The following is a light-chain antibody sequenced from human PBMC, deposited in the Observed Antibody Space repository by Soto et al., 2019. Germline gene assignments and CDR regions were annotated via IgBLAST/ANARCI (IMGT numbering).Light chain of an antibody. J-gene: IGLJ1*01. CDR3: GAWDDSLSALFV. V-gene: IGLV1-44*01. CDR1: SSNIGSNT. CDR2: NDN. Sequence: QSVLTQPPSASGTPGQRVTISCSGSSSNIGSNTVNWYQQLPGTAPKLLIYNDNQRPSGVPDRFSGSKSGTSASLAISGLQSEDEADYYCGAWDDSLSALFVFGAGTKLTVL.